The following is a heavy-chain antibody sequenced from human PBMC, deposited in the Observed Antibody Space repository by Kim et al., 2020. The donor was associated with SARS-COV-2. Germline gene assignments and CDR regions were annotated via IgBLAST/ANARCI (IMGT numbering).Heavy chain of an antibody. Sequence: GGSLRLSCAASGFTFSSYSMSWVRQPPGKGLEWVSGIYSGGSSTYYADSVKGRFTISRDNSKNTLYLQMNSLRAEDTAVYYCAKGWMAGRFDYWGQGTLVTVSS. CDR3: AKGWMAGRFDY. J-gene: IGHJ4*02. D-gene: IGHD6-19*01. V-gene: IGHV3-23*03. CDR2: IYSGGSST. CDR1: GFTFSSYS.